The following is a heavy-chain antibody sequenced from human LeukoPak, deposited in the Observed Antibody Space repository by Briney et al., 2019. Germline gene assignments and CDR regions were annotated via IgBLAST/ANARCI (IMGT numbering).Heavy chain of an antibody. CDR1: GGSFSGYY. J-gene: IGHJ4*02. V-gene: IGHV4-34*01. Sequence: SETLSLTCAVYGGSFSGYYWSWIRQPPGKGLEWIGEINHSGSTNYNPSLKSRVTISVDTSKNQFSLKLSSVTAADTAVYYCARGGGWLRGPDYWGQGTLVTVSS. CDR3: ARGGGWLRGPDY. D-gene: IGHD5-12*01. CDR2: INHSGST.